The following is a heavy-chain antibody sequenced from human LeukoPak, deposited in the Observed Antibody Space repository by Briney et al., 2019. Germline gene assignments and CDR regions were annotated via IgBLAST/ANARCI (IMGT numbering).Heavy chain of an antibody. D-gene: IGHD4-17*01. V-gene: IGHV4-4*07. CDR3: AREHDSYGDYFDY. CDR1: GGSISSYY. J-gene: IGHJ4*02. Sequence: SETLSLTCTVYGGSISSYYWSLIRQPAGKGLEWIGRIYTSGSTNYNPSLKSRVTMSVDTSKNQFSLKLSSVTAADTAVYYCAREHDSYGDYFDYWGQGTLVTVSS. CDR2: IYTSGST.